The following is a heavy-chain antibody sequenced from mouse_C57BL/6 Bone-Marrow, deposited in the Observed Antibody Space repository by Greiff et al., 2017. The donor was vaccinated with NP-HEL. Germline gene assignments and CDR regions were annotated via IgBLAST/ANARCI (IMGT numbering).Heavy chain of an antibody. V-gene: IGHV1-9*01. D-gene: IGHD6-1*01. Sequence: QVQLQQSGAELMKPGASMKLSCKATGYTFTGYWIEWVTPRPGHGLEWIGEILPGIGSTNYNEKFKVKATFTADTSSNTAYKQLSSLTTEDSAIYYCATRPPNSHWYFDVWGKGTTVTVS. CDR2: ILPGIGST. CDR3: ATRPPNSHWYFDV. CDR1: GYTFTGYW. J-gene: IGHJ1*03.